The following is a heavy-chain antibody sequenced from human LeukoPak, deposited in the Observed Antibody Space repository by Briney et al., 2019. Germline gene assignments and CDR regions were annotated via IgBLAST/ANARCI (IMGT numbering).Heavy chain of an antibody. Sequence: QPGGSLRLSCAASGFTFSAYCMSWVRQAPGKGLEWVSAISSSGDITFYADSVKGRFTISRDNSRYTLYLQMNSLRAEDAAVYYCAKDRPNYYESNGHYYRLNGDYWGQGTLVTVSS. CDR2: ISSSGDIT. V-gene: IGHV3-23*01. CDR1: GFTFSAYC. D-gene: IGHD3-22*01. J-gene: IGHJ4*02. CDR3: AKDRPNYYESNGHYYRLNGDY.